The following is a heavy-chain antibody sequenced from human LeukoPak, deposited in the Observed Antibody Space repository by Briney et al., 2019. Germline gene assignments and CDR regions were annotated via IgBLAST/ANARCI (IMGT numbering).Heavy chain of an antibody. J-gene: IGHJ3*02. Sequence: GRSLRLSCVASGFTFNNYAMHWVRQAPGKGLEWVAVISFDGNSKYYADSVKGRFTISRDNAKNSLYLQMNSLRAEDTAVYYCARDRNKDIVATPRAFDIWGQGTMVTVSS. CDR3: ARDRNKDIVATPRAFDI. D-gene: IGHD5-12*01. CDR2: ISFDGNSK. V-gene: IGHV3-30-3*01. CDR1: GFTFNNYA.